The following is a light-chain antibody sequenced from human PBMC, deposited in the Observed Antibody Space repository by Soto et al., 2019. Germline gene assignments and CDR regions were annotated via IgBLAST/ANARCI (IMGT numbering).Light chain of an antibody. V-gene: IGLV2-23*02. CDR1: SCDVGSYNL. CDR3: CSYAGSLYV. CDR2: EVS. Sequence: QSSLTQPASVSGSPGQSITSSCTGTSCDVGSYNLVSWYQQHPGKAPKLMIYEVSKRPSGVSNRFSGSKSGNTASLTISGLQAEDEADDYCCSYAGSLYVFGTGTKVTVL. J-gene: IGLJ1*01.